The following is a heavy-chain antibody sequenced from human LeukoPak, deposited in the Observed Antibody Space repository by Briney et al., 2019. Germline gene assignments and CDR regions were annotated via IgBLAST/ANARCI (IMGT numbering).Heavy chain of an antibody. V-gene: IGHV3-23*01. CDR1: GFTFSSYA. CDR2: ISGSGGST. D-gene: IGHD5-18*01. Sequence: GGSLRLSCAASGFTFSSYAMSWVRQAPGKGLEWVSAISGSGGSTYYADPVKGRFTISRDNSKNTLYLQMNSLRAEDTAVYYCAKAIQLWSNPFHWGQGTLVTVSS. J-gene: IGHJ4*02. CDR3: AKAIQLWSNPFH.